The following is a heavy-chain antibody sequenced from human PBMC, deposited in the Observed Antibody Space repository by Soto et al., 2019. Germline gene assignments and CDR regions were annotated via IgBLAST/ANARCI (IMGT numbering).Heavy chain of an antibody. CDR3: ARDYFTFENAYYYYYGMDV. Sequence: ASVKVSCKASGYTFTSYGISWVRQAPGQGLEWMGWISAYNGNTNYAQKLQGRVTMTTDTSTRTAYMELRSLRSDDTAVYYCARDYFTFENAYYYYYGMDVWGQGTTVTVSS. V-gene: IGHV1-18*04. CDR1: GYTFTSYG. D-gene: IGHD3-16*01. J-gene: IGHJ6*02. CDR2: ISAYNGNT.